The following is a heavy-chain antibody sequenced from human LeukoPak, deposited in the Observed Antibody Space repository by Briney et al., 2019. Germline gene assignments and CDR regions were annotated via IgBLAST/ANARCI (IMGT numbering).Heavy chain of an antibody. Sequence: GGSLRLSCAASGFTFNNYAMHWVRQAPGKGLEWVAVISYDGSNKYYADSVKGRFTISRDNSKNTLYVQMNSLRADDTSVYYCARGQLWLYYFDYWGQGTLVTVSS. CDR1: GFTFNNYA. CDR3: ARGQLWLYYFDY. D-gene: IGHD5-18*01. CDR2: ISYDGSNK. V-gene: IGHV3-30-3*01. J-gene: IGHJ4*02.